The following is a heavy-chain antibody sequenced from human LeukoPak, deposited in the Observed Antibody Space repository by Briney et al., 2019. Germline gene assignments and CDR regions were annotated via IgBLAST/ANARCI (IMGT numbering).Heavy chain of an antibody. D-gene: IGHD6-13*01. V-gene: IGHV3-53*01. Sequence: GGSLRLSCTASGFTVSNNYMNWVRQTPGKGLEWVALIYSGGTTNYADSVKGRFTISRDNSKNTLYLQMTNVRVEDTAVYYCARDPPGIAASVSGGWGQGTLVTVSS. CDR1: GFTVSNNY. CDR2: IYSGGTT. CDR3: ARDPPGIAASVSGG. J-gene: IGHJ4*02.